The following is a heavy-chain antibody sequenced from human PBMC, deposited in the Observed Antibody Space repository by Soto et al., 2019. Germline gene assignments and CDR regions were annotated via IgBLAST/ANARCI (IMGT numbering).Heavy chain of an antibody. Sequence: PSETLSLTCTVSGGSISSYYWSWIRQPPGKGLEWIGYIYYSGSTYYNSSLKSRVTISLDTSKNQFSLKLSSVTAADTAVYYCARHPSDFWFAPWGQGTLVTVSS. J-gene: IGHJ5*02. D-gene: IGHD2-21*02. CDR2: IYYSGST. V-gene: IGHV4-59*08. CDR3: ARHPSDFWFAP. CDR1: GGSISSYY.